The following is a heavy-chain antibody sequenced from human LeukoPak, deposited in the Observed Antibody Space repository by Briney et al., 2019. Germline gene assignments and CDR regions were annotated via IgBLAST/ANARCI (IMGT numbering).Heavy chain of an antibody. CDR2: IKQEGSER. J-gene: IGHJ4*02. CDR3: ARERIVGGTFDY. D-gene: IGHD1-26*01. Sequence: GGSLRLSCAASGFTFSSYWRSWVRQAPGKGLEWVANIKQEGSERYYVGSVKGRFTISRDKAKNSLYLQMNSLRAEDTAVYYCARERIVGGTFDYWGQGTLVTVSS. V-gene: IGHV3-7*01. CDR1: GFTFSSYW.